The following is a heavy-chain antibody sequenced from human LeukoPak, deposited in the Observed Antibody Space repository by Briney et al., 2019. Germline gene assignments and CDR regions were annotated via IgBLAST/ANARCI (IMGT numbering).Heavy chain of an antibody. D-gene: IGHD2-2*02. V-gene: IGHV5-51*01. CDR2: IYPGDSHT. CDR3: ARGPYAYTSSATLGSYNWFDP. CDR1: GYSFPNYW. J-gene: IGHJ5*02. Sequence: GESLKISCKGSGYSFPNYWIGWVRQMPGKGLEWMGIIYPGDSHTRYSPSFQDQVTISVDKSISTAYLQWSSLRASDTAMYYCARGPYAYTSSATLGSYNWFDPWGQGSLVTVSS.